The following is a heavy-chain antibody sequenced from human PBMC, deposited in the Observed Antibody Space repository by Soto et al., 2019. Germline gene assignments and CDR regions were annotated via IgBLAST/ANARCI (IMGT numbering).Heavy chain of an antibody. D-gene: IGHD1-26*01. CDR2: INPNSGGT. V-gene: IGHV1-2*02. J-gene: IGHJ4*02. CDR3: ARTFGELLRQYYFDY. Sequence: GASVKVSCKASGYTFTGYYMHWVRQAPGQGLEWMGWINPNSGGTNYAQKFQGRVTMTRDTSISTAYMELSRLRSDDTAVYYCARTFGELLRQYYFDYWGQGTLVTVS. CDR1: GYTFTGYY.